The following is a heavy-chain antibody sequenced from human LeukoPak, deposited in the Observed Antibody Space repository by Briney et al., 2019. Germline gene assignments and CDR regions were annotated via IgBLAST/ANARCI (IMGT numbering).Heavy chain of an antibody. CDR1: RFYFSTYD. J-gene: IGHJ3*02. D-gene: IGHD4-23*01. CDR2: ISSSSSTI. CDR3: ARASEVTGAFDI. Sequence: GGSLRLSCTASRFYFSTYDMNWVRQVPGKGLEWVSYISSSSSTIYYADSVKGRFTISRDNAKNSPYLQMNSLRAEDTAVYYCARASEVTGAFDIWGQGTMVTVSS. V-gene: IGHV3-48*01.